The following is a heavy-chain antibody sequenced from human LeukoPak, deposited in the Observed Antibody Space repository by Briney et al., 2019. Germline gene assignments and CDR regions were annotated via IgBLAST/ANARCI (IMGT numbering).Heavy chain of an antibody. Sequence: SGGSLRLSCAVSGFTFSDHYMDWVRQAPGKGLEWVGRTRNKTKSYSTEYAASVKGRFTISRDVSKNSLYLQMNSLKTEDTAVYYCGRGLADWGQGTLVTVSS. J-gene: IGHJ4*02. V-gene: IGHV3-72*01. CDR3: GRGLAD. CDR2: TRNKTKSYST. CDR1: GFTFSDHY.